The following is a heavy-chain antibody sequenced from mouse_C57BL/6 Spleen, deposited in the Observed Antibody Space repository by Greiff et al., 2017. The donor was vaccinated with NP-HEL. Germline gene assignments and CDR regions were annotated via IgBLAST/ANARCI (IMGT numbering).Heavy chain of an antibody. CDR2: IYPGNSDT. Sequence: EVQLQQSGTVLARPGASVKMSCKTSGYTFTSYWMHWVKQRPGQGLEWIGAIYPGNSDTSYNQKFKGKAKLTAVTSASTAYMELSSLTNEDSAVYYCSQTAQATEAMDYWGQGTSVTVSS. J-gene: IGHJ4*01. CDR1: GYTFTSYW. V-gene: IGHV1-5*01. D-gene: IGHD3-2*02. CDR3: SQTAQATEAMDY.